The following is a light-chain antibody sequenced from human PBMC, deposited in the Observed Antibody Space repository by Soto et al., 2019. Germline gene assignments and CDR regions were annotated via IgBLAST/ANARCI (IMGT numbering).Light chain of an antibody. J-gene: IGKJ1*01. Sequence: DIQMIQSPSSLSASVGDRVTITCRASQNIDNCLSRYQQKPGKAPKLLIYAASSLHSGVPSRFSGSGSGTDFPLTIRRLQREDPATSHCLQTYPAPATFGQGTRVEIK. CDR3: LQTYPAPAT. CDR2: AAS. V-gene: IGKV1-39*01. CDR1: QNIDNC.